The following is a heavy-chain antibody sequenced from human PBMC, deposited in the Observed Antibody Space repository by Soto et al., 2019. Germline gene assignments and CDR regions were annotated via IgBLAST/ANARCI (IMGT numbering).Heavy chain of an antibody. CDR2: ITSSSDTI. D-gene: IGHD2-21*02. J-gene: IGHJ3*01. CDR3: ARGDRGAFDL. CDR1: GFTFSSFH. Sequence: GGSLRLSCAASGFTFSSFHMNWVRQAPGRGLEWVAYITSSSDTIYYSDSVKGRFTISGDNAKNTLYLQMNSLRAEDTAVYYCARGDRGAFDLWGQGTMVTVSS. V-gene: IGHV3-48*04.